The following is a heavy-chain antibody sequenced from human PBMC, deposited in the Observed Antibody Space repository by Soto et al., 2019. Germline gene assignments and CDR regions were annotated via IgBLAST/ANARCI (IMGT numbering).Heavy chain of an antibody. V-gene: IGHV1-3*01. J-gene: IGHJ4*02. Sequence: ASVKVSCKASGYTFTSYAMHWVRQAPGQRFEWMGWINAGNGNTKYSQKFQGRVTITRDTSASTAYMELSSLRSEDTAVYYCARNHYYDSSGYSNSDLDYWGQGTLVTVSS. CDR2: INAGNGNT. CDR1: GYTFTSYA. D-gene: IGHD3-22*01. CDR3: ARNHYYDSSGYSNSDLDY.